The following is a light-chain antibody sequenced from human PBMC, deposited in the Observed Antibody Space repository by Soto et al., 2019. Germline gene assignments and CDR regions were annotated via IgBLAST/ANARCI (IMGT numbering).Light chain of an antibody. Sequence: DVGMGKSPASLAVALGERATMNCKCSRSVLYKSNNKNHLAWYQQKPGQPPKLLIYWASTRESGVPDRFSGSGSGTDFTLTISSLQAEDVAVYYCQQYYSTPLTFGGGTKVDI. CDR1: RSVLYKSNNKNH. J-gene: IGKJ4*01. CDR2: WAS. V-gene: IGKV4-1*01. CDR3: QQYYSTPLT.